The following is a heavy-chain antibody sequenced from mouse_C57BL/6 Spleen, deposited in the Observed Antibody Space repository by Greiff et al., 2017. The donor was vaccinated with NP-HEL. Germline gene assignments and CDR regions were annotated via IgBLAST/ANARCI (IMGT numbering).Heavy chain of an antibody. V-gene: IGHV1-80*01. CDR1: GYAFSSYW. J-gene: IGHJ4*01. D-gene: IGHD1-1*01. Sequence: VQLQQSGAELVKPGASVKISCKASGYAFSSYWMNWVKQRPGKGLEWIGQIYPGDGDTNYNGKFKGKATLTADKSSSTAYMQLSSLTSEDSAVYVWARGGLYGSSFYAMDYWGQGTSVTVSS. CDR2: IYPGDGDT. CDR3: ARGGLYGSSFYAMDY.